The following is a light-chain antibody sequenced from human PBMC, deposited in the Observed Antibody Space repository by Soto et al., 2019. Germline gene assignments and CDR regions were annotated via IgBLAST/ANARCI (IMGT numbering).Light chain of an antibody. V-gene: IGLV1-44*01. CDR3: AVWDDRLNGHA. Sequence: LAERRAGSGSRGRRVTIPCYRSSSNMGSNTVHWFQQFPGTAPKLLIYTNDQRPSGVPDRFSGSNSGTSASLAISGLQSEDEADYYCAVWDDRLNGHAFGAGTKVTVL. CDR2: TND. J-gene: IGLJ1*01. CDR1: SSNMGSNT.